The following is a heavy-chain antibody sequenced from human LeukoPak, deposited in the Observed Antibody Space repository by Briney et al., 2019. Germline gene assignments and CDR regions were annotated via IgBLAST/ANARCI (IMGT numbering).Heavy chain of an antibody. CDR2: IIPILGIA. J-gene: IGHJ5*02. V-gene: IGHV1-69*04. Sequence: SVKVSCKASGGTFSSYAIIWVRQAPGQGLEWMGRIIPILGIANYAQKFQGRVTITADKSTSTAYMELSSLRSEDTAVYYCARVVVTIFGVVIPDNWFDPWGQGTLVTVSS. CDR3: ARVVVTIFGVVIPDNWFDP. CDR1: GGTFSSYA. D-gene: IGHD3-3*01.